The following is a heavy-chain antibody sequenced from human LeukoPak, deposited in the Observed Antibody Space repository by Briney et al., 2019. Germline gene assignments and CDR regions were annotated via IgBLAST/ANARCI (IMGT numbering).Heavy chain of an antibody. CDR1: GYTFSDFF. Sequence: ASVKVSCRASGYTFSDFFLHWVRQAPGQGLEWMGWIKPDSGVTDYAQKFQGRVTMSRDTSINTAYMELTRVTFDDTAVYYCARDAINKAFDPWGQGTLVTVPS. CDR2: IKPDSGVT. D-gene: IGHD2-2*01. V-gene: IGHV1-2*02. J-gene: IGHJ5*02. CDR3: ARDAINKAFDP.